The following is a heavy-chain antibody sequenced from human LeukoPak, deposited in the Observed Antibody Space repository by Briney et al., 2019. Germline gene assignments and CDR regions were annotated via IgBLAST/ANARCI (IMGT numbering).Heavy chain of an antibody. CDR1: GFTLCGYA. CDR2: ISGSGGST. J-gene: IGHJ4*02. Sequence: PGGSLRLSCAASGFTLCGYAMSWVRQAPGKGLEWVSAISGSGGSTYYADSVKGRFTISRDNSKNTLYLQMNSLRAEDTAVYYCAKVSTGIAVAGTNFDYWGQGTLVTVSS. D-gene: IGHD6-19*01. V-gene: IGHV3-23*01. CDR3: AKVSTGIAVAGTNFDY.